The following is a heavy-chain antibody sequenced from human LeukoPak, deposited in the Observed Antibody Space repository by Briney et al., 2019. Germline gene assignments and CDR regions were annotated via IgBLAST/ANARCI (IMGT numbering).Heavy chain of an antibody. CDR3: ARDLRGYSYGYAY. J-gene: IGHJ4*02. CDR1: GYTFTGYY. V-gene: IGHV1-2*06. D-gene: IGHD5-18*01. Sequence: ASVKVSCKASGYTFTGYYMHWVRQAPGQGLEWMGRINPNRGGTNYAQKFQGRVTMTRDTSISTAYMELSRLRSDDTAVYYCARDLRGYSYGYAYWGQGTLVTVSS. CDR2: INPNRGGT.